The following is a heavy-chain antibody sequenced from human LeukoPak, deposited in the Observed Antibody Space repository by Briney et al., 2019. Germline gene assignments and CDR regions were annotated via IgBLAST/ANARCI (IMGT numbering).Heavy chain of an antibody. CDR3: ARDSPNGDYGSDY. CDR1: GGSISSGGYY. CDR2: IYYSGST. J-gene: IGHJ4*02. Sequence: SETLSLTCTVSGGSISSGGYYWSWIRQHPGKGLERIGYIYYSGSTYYNPSLKSRVTISVDTSKNQFSLKLSSVTAADTAVYYCARDSPNGDYGSDYWGQGTLVTVSS. V-gene: IGHV4-31*03. D-gene: IGHD4-17*01.